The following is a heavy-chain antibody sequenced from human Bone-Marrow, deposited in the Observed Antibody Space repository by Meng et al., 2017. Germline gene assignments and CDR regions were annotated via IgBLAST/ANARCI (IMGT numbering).Heavy chain of an antibody. CDR2: INHSGST. V-gene: IGHV4-34*01. D-gene: IGHD5-18*01. Sequence: QVQLQQWGAGLLKPSETLSLTCAVYGGSFSGYYWSWIRQPPGKGLEWIGEINHSGSTNYNPSLKSRVTISVDTSKNQFSLKLSPVTAADTAVYYCARTRGYSYGYYGYWGQGTLVTVSS. CDR1: GGSFSGYY. J-gene: IGHJ4*02. CDR3: ARTRGYSYGYYGY.